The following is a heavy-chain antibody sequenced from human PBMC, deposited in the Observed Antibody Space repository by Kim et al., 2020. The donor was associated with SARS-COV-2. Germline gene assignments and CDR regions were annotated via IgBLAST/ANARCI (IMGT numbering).Heavy chain of an antibody. J-gene: IGHJ6*02. Sequence: SETPSLTCTVSGGSISSGGYYWSWIRQHPGKGLEWIGYIYYSGSTYYNPSLKSRVTISVDTSKNQFSLKLSSVTAADTAVYYCAGESFKYYYYYGMDVWGQGTTVTVSS. CDR2: IYYSGST. CDR1: GGSISSGGYY. V-gene: IGHV4-31*03. CDR3: AGESFKYYYYYGMDV.